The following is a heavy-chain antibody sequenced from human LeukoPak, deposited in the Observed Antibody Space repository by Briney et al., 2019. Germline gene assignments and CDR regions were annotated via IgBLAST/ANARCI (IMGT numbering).Heavy chain of an antibody. J-gene: IGHJ5*02. CDR3: ARGYTA. CDR1: GYTFTGYY. D-gene: IGHD2-2*02. CDR2: INPNSGGT. V-gene: IGHV1-2*02. Sequence: ASVKVSCKASGYTFTGYYMHWVRQAPGQGLEWMGWINPNSGGTNYAQKFQGRVTMTRDTSKNQFSLKLSSVTAADTAVYYCARGYTAWGQGTLVTVSS.